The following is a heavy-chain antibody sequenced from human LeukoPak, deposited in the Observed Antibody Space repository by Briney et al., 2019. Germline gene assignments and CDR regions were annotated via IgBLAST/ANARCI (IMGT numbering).Heavy chain of an antibody. J-gene: IGHJ4*02. V-gene: IGHV3-23*01. D-gene: IGHD2-2*02. CDR1: GFTFSSYA. Sequence: PGGSLRLSCAASGFTFSSYAMSWVRQAPGKGLEWLSAISGSGGRTYYDDSVKGRFTITRDNSKTTLYLQMNSLRAEDTAVYYCAKDSKIPQHPLDYWGQGTLVTVSS. CDR2: ISGSGGRT. CDR3: AKDSKIPQHPLDY.